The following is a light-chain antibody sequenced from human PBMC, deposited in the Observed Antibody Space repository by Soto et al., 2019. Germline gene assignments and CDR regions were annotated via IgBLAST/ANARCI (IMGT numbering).Light chain of an antibody. CDR2: DVS. CDR3: SSYTTSTTYV. V-gene: IGLV2-14*01. Sequence: QSALTQPASVSGSPGQSITISCTGGSSDVGHYNYVSWYQHHPGKAPKLMIYDVSNRPSGVSNRFSGSKSGDTASLTISGLQAEDEADYYCSSYTTSTTYVFGTGTKLTVL. J-gene: IGLJ1*01. CDR1: SSDVGHYNY.